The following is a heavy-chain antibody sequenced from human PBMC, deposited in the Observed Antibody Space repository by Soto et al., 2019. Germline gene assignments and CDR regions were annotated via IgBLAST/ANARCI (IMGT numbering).Heavy chain of an antibody. Sequence: GGSLRLSCAASGFTFSSYAMSWVRQAPGKGLEWVSAISGSGGSTYYADSVKGRFTISRDNSKNTLYLQMNSLSAEDTAVYYCAKGEDDQYYDYIWGSYRYTYFDYWGQGTLVTVSS. J-gene: IGHJ4*02. V-gene: IGHV3-23*01. CDR1: GFTFSSYA. CDR2: ISGSGGST. CDR3: AKGEDDQYYDYIWGSYRYTYFDY. D-gene: IGHD3-16*02.